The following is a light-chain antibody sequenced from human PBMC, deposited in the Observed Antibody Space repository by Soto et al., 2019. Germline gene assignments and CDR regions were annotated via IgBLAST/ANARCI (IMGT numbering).Light chain of an antibody. Sequence: AIQLTQSPSSLSASVGDRVTVTCRASQGISSALAWYQQKPGRAPKLLIYDASNLEGGVPSRFSGRGSETDFALTISSLQPEDFATYYCQQFNYYPLTFGGGTKVEIK. V-gene: IGKV1D-13*01. CDR3: QQFNYYPLT. J-gene: IGKJ4*01. CDR1: QGISSA. CDR2: DAS.